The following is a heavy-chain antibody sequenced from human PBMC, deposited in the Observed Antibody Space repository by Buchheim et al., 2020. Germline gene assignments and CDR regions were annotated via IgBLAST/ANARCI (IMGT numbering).Heavy chain of an antibody. CDR3: ARTPITGTTGWFDP. D-gene: IGHD1-7*01. V-gene: IGHV4-59*01. J-gene: IGHJ5*02. Sequence: QVQLQESGPGLVKPSETLSLTCTVSGGSISSYYWSWIRQPPGKGLEWIGYIYYSGSTNCNPSLKSRVTISVDTSKNQFSLKLSSVTAADTAVYYCARTPITGTTGWFDPWGQGTL. CDR2: IYYSGST. CDR1: GGSISSYY.